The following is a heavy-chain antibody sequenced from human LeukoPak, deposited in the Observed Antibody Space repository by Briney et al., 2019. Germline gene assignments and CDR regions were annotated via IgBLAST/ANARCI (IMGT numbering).Heavy chain of an antibody. Sequence: AGGSLRLSCAASGLTFSGFAMSWVRQAPGKGLEWVSTITPSGGTTYYADSVKGCFTISRDNSKNTLYLQMNSLRVEDTAAYYCAKLAVANAGYWGQGTLVTVSS. V-gene: IGHV3-23*01. CDR3: AKLAVANAGY. CDR2: ITPSGGTT. J-gene: IGHJ4*02. CDR1: GLTFSGFA.